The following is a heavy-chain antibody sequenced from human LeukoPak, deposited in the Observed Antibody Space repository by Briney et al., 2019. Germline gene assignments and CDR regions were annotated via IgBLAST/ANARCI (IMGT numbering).Heavy chain of an antibody. J-gene: IGHJ4*02. Sequence: GGSLRLSCAASGFTFSSYGMHWVRQAPGKGLEWVAFIRYDGSNKYYADSVKGRFTISRDNSKNTLYLQMNSLRAEDTAVYYCAREGLRGYFDYWGQGTLVTASS. V-gene: IGHV3-30*02. CDR1: GFTFSSYG. CDR3: AREGLRGYFDY. D-gene: IGHD4-17*01. CDR2: IRYDGSNK.